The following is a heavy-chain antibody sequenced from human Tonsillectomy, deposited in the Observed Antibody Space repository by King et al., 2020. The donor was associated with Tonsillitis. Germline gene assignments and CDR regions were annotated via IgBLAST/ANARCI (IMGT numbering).Heavy chain of an antibody. V-gene: IGHV3-23*04. J-gene: IGHJ6*02. Sequence: VQLVESGGGLVQPGGSLRLSCVASGLTFSSHAMSWVRQAPGKGLEWVSLISGGGGSTFYADSVKGRFTISRDNSKNTLYLQMNSLRPEDTAVYFCAKAVGEFDTGGYTRRYYYYGMDVWGQGTTVTVSS. CDR2: ISGGGGST. CDR3: AKAVGEFDTGGYTRRYYYYGMDV. CDR1: GLTFSSHA. D-gene: IGHD3-22*01.